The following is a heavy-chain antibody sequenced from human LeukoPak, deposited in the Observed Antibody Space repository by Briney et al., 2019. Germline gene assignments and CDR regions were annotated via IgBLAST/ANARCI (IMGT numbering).Heavy chain of an antibody. V-gene: IGHV1-46*01. CDR1: GYTFTSYY. J-gene: IGHJ6*02. CDR3: AREVGFGQLVPYYYYYGMDV. Sequence: ASVKVSCKASGYTFTSYYIHWVRQAPGQGLEWMGIINPSGGSTSYAQKFQGRVTMTRDTSTSTVYMELSSLRSEDTAVYYCAREVGFGQLVPYYYYYGMDVWGQGTTVTVSS. CDR2: INPSGGST. D-gene: IGHD6-13*01.